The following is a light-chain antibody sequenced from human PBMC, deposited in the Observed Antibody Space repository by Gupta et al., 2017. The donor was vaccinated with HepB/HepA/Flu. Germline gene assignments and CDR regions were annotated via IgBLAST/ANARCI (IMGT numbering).Light chain of an antibody. J-gene: IGLJ1*01. V-gene: IGLV1-40*01. Sequence: QSVLTQPPSVSGAPGQRVTISCTGGSTNIGAGYDVHWYQQLRGTAPKLLIYDNSNRPSGVPDRFSGSKSGTSASLAITGLQAEDEADYYCQSYDSSLSVFVFGTGTKVTVL. CDR2: DNS. CDR3: QSYDSSLSVFV. CDR1: STNIGAGYD.